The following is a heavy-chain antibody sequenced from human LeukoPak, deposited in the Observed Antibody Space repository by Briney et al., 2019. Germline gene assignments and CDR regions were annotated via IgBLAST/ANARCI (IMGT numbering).Heavy chain of an antibody. CDR2: ISGSGGST. J-gene: IGHJ4*02. CDR3: AKDRGVLRYFDWLSAQYDY. V-gene: IGHV3-23*01. CDR1: GFTFSSYA. D-gene: IGHD3-9*01. Sequence: GGSLRLSCAASGFTFSSYAMSWVRQAPGKGLEWVSAISGSGGSTYYADSVKGRFTISRDNSKNTLYLQMNSLRAEGTAVYYCAKDRGVLRYFDWLSAQYDYWGQGTLVTVSS.